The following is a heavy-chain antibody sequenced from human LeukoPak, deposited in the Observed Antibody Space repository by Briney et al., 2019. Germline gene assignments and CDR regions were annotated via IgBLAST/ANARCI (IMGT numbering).Heavy chain of an antibody. D-gene: IGHD3-10*01. CDR1: GGSISSSSYW. J-gene: IGHJ4*02. Sequence: RPSETLSLTCTVSGGSISSSSYWWGWIRQPPGKGLEWIGEINHSGSTNYNPSLKSRVTISVDTSKNQFSLKLSSVTAADTAVYYCARGPHPHYYGSGSYYRRYYFDYWGQGTLVTVSS. V-gene: IGHV4-39*07. CDR2: INHSGST. CDR3: ARGPHPHYYGSGSYYRRYYFDY.